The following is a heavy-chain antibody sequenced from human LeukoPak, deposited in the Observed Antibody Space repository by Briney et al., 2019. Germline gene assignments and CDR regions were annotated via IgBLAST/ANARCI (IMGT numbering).Heavy chain of an antibody. Sequence: PGGSLRLSCAASGFTFSSYGMHWVRQAPGKGLEWVAFIRYDGSNKYYADSVKGRFTISRDNSKNTLYLQMNSLRAEDTAVYYCARRAAGRGTTNSYYFDYWGQGTLVTVSS. J-gene: IGHJ4*02. D-gene: IGHD6-13*01. CDR1: GFTFSSYG. V-gene: IGHV3-30*02. CDR3: ARRAAGRGTTNSYYFDY. CDR2: IRYDGSNK.